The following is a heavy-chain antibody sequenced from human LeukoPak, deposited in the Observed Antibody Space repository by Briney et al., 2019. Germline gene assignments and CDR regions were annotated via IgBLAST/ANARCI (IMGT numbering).Heavy chain of an antibody. CDR3: AREVAAGSYRGFDY. Sequence: PSETLSLTCAVSGGSISTDNWWHWIRQSPGKGLEWIAEIYHNGDVHYNPSLKSRVTMSVDTSKNQFSLKVNSVTAADTATYFCAREVAAGSYRGFDYWGQGTLVTASS. CDR2: IYHNGDV. D-gene: IGHD6-19*01. CDR1: GGSISTDNW. J-gene: IGHJ4*01. V-gene: IGHV4-4*02.